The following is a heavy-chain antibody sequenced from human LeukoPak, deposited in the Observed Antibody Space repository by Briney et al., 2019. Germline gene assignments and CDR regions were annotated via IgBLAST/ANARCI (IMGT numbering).Heavy chain of an antibody. V-gene: IGHV3-23*01. CDR3: ARDYYDFWSTDAFDI. J-gene: IGHJ3*02. D-gene: IGHD3-3*01. Sequence: TGGSLRLPCAASGFTFSSYAMSWVRQAPGRGLEWVSAISGSGGSTYYADSVKGRFTISRDNAKNSLYLQMNSLRAEDTAVYYCARDYYDFWSTDAFDIWGQGTMVTVSS. CDR2: ISGSGGST. CDR1: GFTFSSYA.